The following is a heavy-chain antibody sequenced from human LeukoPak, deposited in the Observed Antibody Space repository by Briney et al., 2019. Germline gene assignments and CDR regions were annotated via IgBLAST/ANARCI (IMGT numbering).Heavy chain of an antibody. CDR3: AREASYGDYPGSFDY. CDR1: GFTVSSDY. D-gene: IGHD4-17*01. J-gene: IGHJ4*02. CDR2: IYRGGDI. Sequence: GGSLRLSCAASGFTVSSDYMSWVRQAPGKGLEWVSVIYRGGDIHYADSVKGRFTSSRDTSKNTLYLQMNSLRAEDTAVYYCAREASYGDYPGSFDYWGQGTLVTVSS. V-gene: IGHV3-66*01.